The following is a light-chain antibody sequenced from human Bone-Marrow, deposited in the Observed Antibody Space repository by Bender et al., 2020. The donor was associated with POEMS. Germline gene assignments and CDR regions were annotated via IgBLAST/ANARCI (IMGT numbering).Light chain of an antibody. CDR3: QVWHSGDLWV. CDR2: DDT. J-gene: IGLJ3*02. Sequence: SYVLTQPPSVSVAPGKTASITCGGNNIGSKSVHWYQQKPGQAPVVVLYDDTDRPSGIPERFSGSNSGNTATLTISRVEAGDEADYYCQVWHSGDLWVFGGGTKLTVL. CDR1: NIGSKS. V-gene: IGLV3-21*03.